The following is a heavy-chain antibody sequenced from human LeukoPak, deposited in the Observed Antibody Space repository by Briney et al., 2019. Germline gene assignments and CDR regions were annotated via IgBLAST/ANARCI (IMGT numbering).Heavy chain of an antibody. D-gene: IGHD6-13*01. CDR3: ARASIAAAGSFRRGWFDP. CDR1: GYTFTGYY. CDR2: INPNSGGT. Sequence: ASVKVSCKASGYTFTGYYMHWVRQAPGQGLEWMGWINPNSGGTNYAQKFQGRVTMTRDTSISTAYMELSRLRSDDTAVYYCARASIAAAGSFRRGWFDPWGQGTLATVSS. V-gene: IGHV1-2*02. J-gene: IGHJ5*02.